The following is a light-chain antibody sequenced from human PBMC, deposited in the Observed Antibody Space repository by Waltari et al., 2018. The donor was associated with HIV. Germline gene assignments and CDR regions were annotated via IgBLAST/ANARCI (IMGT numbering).Light chain of an antibody. J-gene: IGLJ1*01. CDR3: GSRDSSGYSFG. Sequence: SSDLTQDPGVSVALGQTVRITCQGDSLRTYYAAWYQQKPGQAPTLVVYGSNNRPAGVPDRFSGSTSGNTASLTITGAQAVDEADCYCGSRDSSGYSFGFGPGTKVTVL. CDR2: GSN. V-gene: IGLV3-19*01. CDR1: SLRTYY.